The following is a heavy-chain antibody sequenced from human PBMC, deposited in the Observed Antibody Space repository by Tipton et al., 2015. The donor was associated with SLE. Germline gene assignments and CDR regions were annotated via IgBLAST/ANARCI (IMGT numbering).Heavy chain of an antibody. CDR1: GFTFSSYA. D-gene: IGHD2-2*01. J-gene: IGHJ2*01. V-gene: IGHV3-30*04. CDR3: ARMDCSTTSCYLDWYFDL. CDR2: ISYDGSNK. Sequence: SLRLSCAASGFTFSSYAMHWVRQAPGKGLEWVAVISYDGSNKYYADSVKGRFTISRDNSKNTLYLQMNSLRAEDTAVYYCARMDCSTTSCYLDWYFDLWGRGTLVTVSS.